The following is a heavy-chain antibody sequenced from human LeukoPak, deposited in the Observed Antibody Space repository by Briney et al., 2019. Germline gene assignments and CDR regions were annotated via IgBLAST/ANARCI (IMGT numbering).Heavy chain of an antibody. CDR2: IYPGDSDT. D-gene: IGHD5-18*01. CDR1: GYSFTSYW. J-gene: IGHJ3*02. Sequence: PGESLKISCKGSGYSFTSYWIGWVRQMPGKGLEWMGIIYPGDSDTRYSPSFQGQVTISVDKSISTAYLQWNSLKASDTAMYYCARSKVDTAMVVAFDIWGQGTMVTVSS. CDR3: ARSKVDTAMVVAFDI. V-gene: IGHV5-51*01.